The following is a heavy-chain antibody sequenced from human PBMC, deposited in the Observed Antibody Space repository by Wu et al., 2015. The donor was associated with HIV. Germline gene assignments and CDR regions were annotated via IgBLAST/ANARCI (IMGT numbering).Heavy chain of an antibody. CDR3: ARPREGYHDLTTGARERWPLDY. J-gene: IGHJ4*02. CDR2: INPNSGGT. CDR1: GYTFTGYY. V-gene: IGHV1-2*02. Sequence: QVQLVQSGAEVKKPGASVKVSCKTSGYTFTGYYMHWVRQAPGQGLEWMGWINPNSGGTNYAQKFQGRVTMTRDTSISTAYMELSRLRSDDTAVYYCARPREGYHDLTTGARERWPLDYWGQGTLATVSS. D-gene: IGHD4-11*01.